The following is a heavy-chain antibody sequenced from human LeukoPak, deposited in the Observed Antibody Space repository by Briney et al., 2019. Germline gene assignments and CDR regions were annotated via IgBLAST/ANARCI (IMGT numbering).Heavy chain of an antibody. J-gene: IGHJ5*02. CDR1: GLSLSTSGVG. D-gene: IGHD3-10*01. Sequence: SGPTLVNPTQTLTLTCAFSGLSLSTSGVGVGWIREPPGKALEWLALIYWDDDKRYSPSLKSRLTITKDTSKNQVVLTMTNMDPVDTATYYCAHRGYYGSANPWGQGTLVTVSS. CDR2: IYWDDDK. CDR3: AHRGYYGSANP. V-gene: IGHV2-5*02.